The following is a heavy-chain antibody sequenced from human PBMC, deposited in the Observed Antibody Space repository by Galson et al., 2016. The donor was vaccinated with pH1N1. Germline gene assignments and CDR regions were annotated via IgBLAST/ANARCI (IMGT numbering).Heavy chain of an antibody. V-gene: IGHV3-74*01. CDR1: GFSFSSYW. CDR2: IDEDGETT. Sequence: SCATSGFSFSSYWFHWVRQDPAKGLVWVARIDEDGETTNYADSVRGRFTIYRDNAKNTLYLEMNSLRAEDTAVYYCARDLCGREDYWGQGTLVTVSS. CDR3: ARDLCGREDY. J-gene: IGHJ4*02. D-gene: IGHD1-26*01.